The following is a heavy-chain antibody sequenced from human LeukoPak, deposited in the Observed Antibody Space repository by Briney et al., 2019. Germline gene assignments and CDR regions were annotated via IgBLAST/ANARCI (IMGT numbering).Heavy chain of an antibody. V-gene: IGHV4-39*07. Sequence: SKTLSLTCTVSGGSISSSSYYWGWIRQPPGKGLEWIGSIYYSGSTYYNPSLKSRVTISVDTSKNQFSLKLSSVTAADTAMYYCSSFTSGGRHTIFYMDVWGNGTTVTVSS. CDR3: SSFTSGGRHTIFYMDV. J-gene: IGHJ6*03. CDR1: GGSISSSSYY. D-gene: IGHD3-9*01. CDR2: IYYSGST.